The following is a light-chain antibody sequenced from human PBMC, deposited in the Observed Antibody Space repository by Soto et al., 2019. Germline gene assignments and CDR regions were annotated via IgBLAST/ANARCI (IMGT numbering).Light chain of an antibody. J-gene: IGKJ1*01. CDR1: QSISSW. V-gene: IGKV1-5*03. Sequence: DIQMTQSPSTLSASVGDRVTITCRASQSISSWLAWYQQKPGKAPKLLIYKASSLESGVPSRFSGSGSGTESTLTISSLQPDDFATYYFQQYNSYWRTFGQGTKVEIK. CDR2: KAS. CDR3: QQYNSYWRT.